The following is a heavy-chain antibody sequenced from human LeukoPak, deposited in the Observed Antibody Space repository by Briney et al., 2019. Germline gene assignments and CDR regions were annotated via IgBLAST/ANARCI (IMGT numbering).Heavy chain of an antibody. V-gene: IGHV5-51*01. CDR3: ARQQGRYYGSGSYYVIDAFDI. D-gene: IGHD3-10*01. J-gene: IGHJ3*02. CDR1: GYTFITYW. Sequence: GESLKISCKGSGYTFITYWIGWVRQMPGKGLEWMGIIYPGDSDTRYSPSFQGQVTISADKSISTAYLQWSSLKASDTAMYYCARQQGRYYGSGSYYVIDAFDIWGQGTMVTVSS. CDR2: IYPGDSDT.